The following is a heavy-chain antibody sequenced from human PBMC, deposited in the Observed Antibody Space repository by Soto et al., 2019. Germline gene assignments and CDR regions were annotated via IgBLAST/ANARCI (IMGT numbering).Heavy chain of an antibody. V-gene: IGHV1-2*02. D-gene: IGHD6-19*01. CDR2: INPNSGGT. CDR3: TLLTVAGTSFDD. J-gene: IGHJ4*02. CDR1: GYTFTGYY. Sequence: AAVKVSCKASGYTFTGYYMHWVRQAPGQGLEWMGWINPNSGGTNYAQKFQGRVTMTRDTSISTAYMELSRRRSDDTAVYYCTLLTVAGTSFDDWGQGTLVTVAS.